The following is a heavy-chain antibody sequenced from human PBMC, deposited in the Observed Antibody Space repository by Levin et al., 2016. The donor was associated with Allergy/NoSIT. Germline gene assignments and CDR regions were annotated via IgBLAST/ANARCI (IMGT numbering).Heavy chain of an antibody. J-gene: IGHJ4*02. CDR2: ISREGVRT. D-gene: IGHD1-1*01. Sequence: GGSLRLSCAASGFTFSDYVMSWVRQPPGKGLEWVSAISREGVRTYYADSVKGRFTISRDDSRNTLFLQMNSLRADDSAVYFCARRNDKTGYIDSWGQGTLVIVSS. CDR1: GFTFSDYV. V-gene: IGHV3-23*01. CDR3: ARRNDKTGYIDS.